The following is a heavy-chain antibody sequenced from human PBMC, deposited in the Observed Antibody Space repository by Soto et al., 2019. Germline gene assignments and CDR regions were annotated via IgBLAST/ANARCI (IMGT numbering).Heavy chain of an antibody. V-gene: IGHV4-39*01. CDR2: IYYSGST. CDR1: GGSISSSSYY. Sequence: SETLSLTCTVSGGSISSSSYYWGWIRQPPGKGLEWIGSIYYSGSTYYNPSLKSRVTISVDTSKNQFSLKLSSVTAADTAVFYCSCQRYGDSRDEYDYWGQGTLVTVSS. D-gene: IGHD4-17*01. J-gene: IGHJ4*02. CDR3: SCQRYGDSRDEYDY.